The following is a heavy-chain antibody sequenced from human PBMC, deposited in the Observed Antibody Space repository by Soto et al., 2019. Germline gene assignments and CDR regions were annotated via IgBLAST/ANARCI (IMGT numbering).Heavy chain of an antibody. CDR2: IYYSGST. Sequence: LSLTCTVSGGSISSGGYYWSWIRQHPGKGLEWIGYIYYSGSTYYNPSLKSRVTISVDTSKNQFSLKLSSVTAADTAVYYCARSVLGRSGPYYFDYWGQGTLVTVSS. D-gene: IGHD2-15*01. J-gene: IGHJ4*02. CDR1: GGSISSGGYY. V-gene: IGHV4-31*03. CDR3: ARSVLGRSGPYYFDY.